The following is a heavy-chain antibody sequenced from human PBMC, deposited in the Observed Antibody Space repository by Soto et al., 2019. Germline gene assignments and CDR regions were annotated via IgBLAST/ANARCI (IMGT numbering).Heavy chain of an antibody. D-gene: IGHD3-10*01. CDR1: GGSISSGDYY. CDR3: ASSFIRGVIRGFDY. J-gene: IGHJ4*02. Sequence: SETLSLTCTVSGGSISSGDYYWSWIRQPPGKGLEWIGYIYYSGSTYYNPSLKSRVTISVDTSKNQFSLKLSSVTAADTAVYYCASSFIRGVIRGFDYWGQGTLVTVSS. V-gene: IGHV4-30-4*01. CDR2: IYYSGST.